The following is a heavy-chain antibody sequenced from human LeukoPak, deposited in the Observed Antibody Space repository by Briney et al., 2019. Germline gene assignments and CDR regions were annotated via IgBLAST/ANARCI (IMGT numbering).Heavy chain of an antibody. CDR3: ARTTEGGYTYGYFYYYYMDV. CDR1: GDSISSSSYF. D-gene: IGHD5-18*01. J-gene: IGHJ6*03. Sequence: SETLSLTCNVSGDSISSSSYFWGWIRQPPGKGLEWIGSIYFSGRTYYNMSLKSRVIISIDTSKNQFSLKVNSVTAADTAVYYCARTTEGGYTYGYFYYYYMDVWGKGTTVTISS. CDR2: IYFSGRT. V-gene: IGHV4-39*07.